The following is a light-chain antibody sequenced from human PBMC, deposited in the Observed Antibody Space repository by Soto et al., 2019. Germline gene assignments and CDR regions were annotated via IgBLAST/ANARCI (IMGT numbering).Light chain of an antibody. V-gene: IGKV1-39*01. CDR1: QSISNY. CDR2: AAS. J-gene: IGKJ1*01. CDR3: QQCYNTPWT. Sequence: DIQMTQSPSSLSASIGDRVTITCRASQSISNYLTWYQLKPGKALKLLIYAASTLQSGVPSRLIGSGSGTTFTLTISSLQPEDFATYCCQQCYNTPWTFGQGTKVEIK.